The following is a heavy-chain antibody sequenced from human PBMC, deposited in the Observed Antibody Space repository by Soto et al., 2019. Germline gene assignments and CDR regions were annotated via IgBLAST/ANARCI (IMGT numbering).Heavy chain of an antibody. J-gene: IGHJ4*02. D-gene: IGHD2-15*01. CDR3: AKETYSGPLDY. CDR2: ISYDGRNK. V-gene: IGHV3-30*18. Sequence: QVQLVESGGGGVQPGRAQRLSCAASGFTFSSYGMHWVRQAPGKGLEWVAVISYDGRNKYYADSVKGRFTISRDNSTNTLYLAMNCLRAEDTAVYYCAKETYSGPLDYWGQGTLVTVSS. CDR1: GFTFSSYG.